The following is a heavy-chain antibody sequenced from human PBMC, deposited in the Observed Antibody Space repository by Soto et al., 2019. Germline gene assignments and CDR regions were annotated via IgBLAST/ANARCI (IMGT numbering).Heavy chain of an antibody. V-gene: IGHV4-39*01. Sequence: SETLSLTCTVSGGSISSSSYYWGWIRQPPGKGLEWIGSIYYSGSTYYNPSLKSRVTISADTSKNQFSLKVTSVTAADTAVYYCARLHGYCISSSCHGHYAMDVWGQGTTVTVSS. CDR2: IYYSGST. CDR3: ARLHGYCISSSCHGHYAMDV. CDR1: GGSISSSSYY. D-gene: IGHD2-2*01. J-gene: IGHJ6*02.